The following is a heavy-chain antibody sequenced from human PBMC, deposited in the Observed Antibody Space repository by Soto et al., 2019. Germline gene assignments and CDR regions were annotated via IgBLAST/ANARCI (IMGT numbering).Heavy chain of an antibody. D-gene: IGHD3-3*01. J-gene: IGHJ6*04. CDR2: LYSGGNT. CDR3: AIAGLRFLEWYVGAYDMDV. V-gene: IGHV3-66*01. Sequence: EVQLVESGGGLVQPGGSLRLSCAASGLTVSSSYMSWVRQAPGKGLEWVSILYSGGNTYYADSVKGRFIISRDNSKTTLYLQINSLRAADTSVYYCAIAGLRFLEWYVGAYDMDVWGKGPSVTVSA. CDR1: GLTVSSSY.